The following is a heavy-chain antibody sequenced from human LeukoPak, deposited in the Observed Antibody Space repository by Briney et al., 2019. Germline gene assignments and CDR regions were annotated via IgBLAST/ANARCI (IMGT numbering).Heavy chain of an antibody. CDR2: IYHSGST. D-gene: IGHD5-12*01. CDR1: GGSISSGGYS. J-gene: IGHJ4*02. V-gene: IGHV4-30-2*01. CDR3: ARGAIGAPVDY. Sequence: SETLSLTCGVSGGSISSGGYSWSWIRQPPGKGLEWIGYIYHSGSTYYNPSLKSRVTISVDRSKNQFSLKLSSVTAVDTAVYYCARGAIGAPVDYWGQGTLVTVSS.